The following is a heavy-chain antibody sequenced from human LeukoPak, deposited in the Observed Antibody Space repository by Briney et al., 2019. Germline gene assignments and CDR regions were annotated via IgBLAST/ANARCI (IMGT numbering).Heavy chain of an antibody. Sequence: QTGGSLRLSCAASGFTFSSYWMHWVRQAPGKGLEWVSGISWNSGSIVYVDSVKGRFTISRDNAKNSLYLQMNSMRAGDTALYYCAKGGAMIAGGAFDIWGQGTMVTVSS. CDR2: ISWNSGSI. J-gene: IGHJ3*02. CDR1: GFTFSSYW. D-gene: IGHD3-22*01. CDR3: AKGGAMIAGGAFDI. V-gene: IGHV3-9*01.